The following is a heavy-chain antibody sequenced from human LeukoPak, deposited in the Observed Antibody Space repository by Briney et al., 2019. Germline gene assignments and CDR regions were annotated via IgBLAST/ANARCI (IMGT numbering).Heavy chain of an antibody. J-gene: IGHJ4*02. Sequence: SETLSLTCTVSGGSISSYYWSWIRQPPGKGLEWIGYIYYSGSTNYNPSLKSRVTISVDTSKNQFSLKLSSVTAADTAVYYCASGLYFDWLSLDYWGQGTLVAVSS. CDR3: ASGLYFDWLSLDY. CDR1: GGSISSYY. V-gene: IGHV4-59*01. D-gene: IGHD3-9*01. CDR2: IYYSGST.